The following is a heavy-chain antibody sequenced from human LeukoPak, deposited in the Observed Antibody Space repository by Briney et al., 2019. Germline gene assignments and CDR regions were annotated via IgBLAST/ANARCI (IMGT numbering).Heavy chain of an antibody. CDR3: SRGTSGDGWFDT. D-gene: IGHD4-17*01. CDR2: IYYSGST. CDR1: GGSISSSY. V-gene: IGHV4-59*01. J-gene: IGHJ5*02. Sequence: PSGTLSLTCIVSGGSISSSYWSWIRQPPGKGLEWIGQIYYSGSTSYNPSLKSRVTISVDTSKNQFSLKLSSVTTADTAVYYCSRGTSGDGWFDTWGQGTLVTVSP.